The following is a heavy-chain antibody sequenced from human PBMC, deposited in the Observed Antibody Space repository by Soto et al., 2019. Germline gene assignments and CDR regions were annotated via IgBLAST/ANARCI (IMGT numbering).Heavy chain of an antibody. D-gene: IGHD2-2*01. V-gene: IGHV1-69*02. CDR1: GGTFSSYT. Sequence: QVQLVQSGAEVKKPGSSVKVSCKASGGTFSSYTISWVRQAPGQRLEWMGRIIPILGIANYAQKFQGRVMITADKSTSTAYMELSSLRSEDTAVYYCASEMCSSASCYLPQADWGQGTLVTVSS. CDR3: ASEMCSSASCYLPQAD. J-gene: IGHJ4*02. CDR2: IIPILGIA.